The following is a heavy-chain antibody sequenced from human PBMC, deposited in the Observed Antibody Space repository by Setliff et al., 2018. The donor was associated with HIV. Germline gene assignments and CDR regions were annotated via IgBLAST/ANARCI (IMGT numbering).Heavy chain of an antibody. D-gene: IGHD1-26*01. J-gene: IGHJ4*02. Sequence: GESLRLSCEASGFTFSNAWMSWVRQAPGKGLEWVGRIKSKTDGGTTEYAAPVKGRFSISRDDSKNTLSLQMNSLKIEDTAVYYCTSGASLLGAKEVFFDYWGQGALVTV. CDR1: GFTFSNAW. V-gene: IGHV3-15*01. CDR3: TSGASLLGAKEVFFDY. CDR2: IKSKTDGGTT.